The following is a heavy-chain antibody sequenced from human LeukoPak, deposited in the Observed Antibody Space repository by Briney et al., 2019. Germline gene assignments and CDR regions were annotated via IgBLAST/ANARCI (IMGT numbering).Heavy chain of an antibody. D-gene: IGHD5-18*01. J-gene: IGHJ3*02. CDR3: ARGLLDSYGLGLPDAFDI. CDR1: GFTFSSYA. Sequence: GGSLRLSCAASGFTFSSYAMSWVRQAPGKGLEWVSAISGSGGSTYYADSVKGRFTISRDNSKNTLYLQMNSLRAEDTAVYYCARGLLDSYGLGLPDAFDIWGQGTMVTVSS. CDR2: ISGSGGST. V-gene: IGHV3-23*01.